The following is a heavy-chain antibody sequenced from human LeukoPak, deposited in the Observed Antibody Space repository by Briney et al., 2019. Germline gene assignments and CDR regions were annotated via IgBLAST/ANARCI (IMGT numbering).Heavy chain of an antibody. J-gene: IGHJ4*02. CDR2: ISNTGVT. CDR1: GGSISSSPYY. Sequence: SETLSLTCTVSGGSISSSPYYWGWIRHPPGKGLEWIGAISNTGVTYYNPSLRSRVTIFADTSKNHFSLNLRSVTAADTALYYCASAPRQASIGGLDYWGQGTLVTVSS. V-gene: IGHV4-39*02. CDR3: ASAPRQASIGGLDY. D-gene: IGHD3-16*01.